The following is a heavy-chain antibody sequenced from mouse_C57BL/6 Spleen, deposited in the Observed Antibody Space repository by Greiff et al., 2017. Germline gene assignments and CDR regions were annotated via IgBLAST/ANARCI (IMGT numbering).Heavy chain of an antibody. CDR3: AIEVYYYGSSYPFAY. J-gene: IGHJ3*01. V-gene: IGHV1-74*01. CDR1: GYTFTSYW. D-gene: IGHD1-1*01. CDR2: IHPSDSDT. Sequence: QVQLQQPGAELVKPGASVKVSCKASGYTFTSYWMHWVKQRPGQGLEWIGRIHPSDSDTNYNQKFKGKATLTVDKSSSTAYMQLSSLTSEDSAVYYCAIEVYYYGSSYPFAYWGQGTLVTVSA.